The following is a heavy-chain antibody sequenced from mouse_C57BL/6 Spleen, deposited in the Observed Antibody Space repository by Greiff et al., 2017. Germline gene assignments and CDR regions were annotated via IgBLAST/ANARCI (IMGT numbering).Heavy chain of an antibody. D-gene: IGHD1-1*01. V-gene: IGHV1-61*01. CDR1: GYTFTSYW. J-gene: IGHJ4*01. CDR2: IYPSDSET. Sequence: QVQLQQPGAELVRPGSSVKLSCKASGYTFTSYWMDWVKQRPGQGLEWIGNIYPSDSETHYNQKFKDKATLTVDKSSSTAYMQLSSLTSEDPAVYYCARKAYYGSSSYAMDYWGQGTSVTVSS. CDR3: ARKAYYGSSSYAMDY.